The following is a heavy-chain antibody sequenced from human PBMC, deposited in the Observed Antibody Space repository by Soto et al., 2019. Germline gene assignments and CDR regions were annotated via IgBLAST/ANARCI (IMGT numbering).Heavy chain of an antibody. CDR3: ARAPSEGYDKPMDV. V-gene: IGHV1-69*02. CDR1: GGTFSSYT. Sequence: QVQLVQSGAEVKKPGSSVKVSCKASGGTFSSYTISWVRQAPGQGLEWMGRIIPILGIANYAQKFQGRATITADKSTSTAYMELSSVGSEDTAVYYCARAPSEGYDKPMDVWGKGTTVTVSS. J-gene: IGHJ6*04. CDR2: IIPILGIA. D-gene: IGHD5-12*01.